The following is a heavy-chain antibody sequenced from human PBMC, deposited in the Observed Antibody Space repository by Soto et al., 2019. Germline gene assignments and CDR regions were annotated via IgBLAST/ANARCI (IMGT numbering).Heavy chain of an antibody. CDR2: MIPIFGTV. CDR1: GGTFSSYA. D-gene: IGHD3-22*01. V-gene: IGHV1-69*13. CDR3: ASSYYYDSSGYSLYYLEY. J-gene: IGHJ4*02. Sequence: SVKVSCKDSGGTFSSYAISWVRQDRGQGLEWMGGMIPIFGTVNYAQKFKGRLTITADESTSTAYMELSSLGSEDTAVYYCASSYYYDSSGYSLYYLEYWAQGTMVTVSS.